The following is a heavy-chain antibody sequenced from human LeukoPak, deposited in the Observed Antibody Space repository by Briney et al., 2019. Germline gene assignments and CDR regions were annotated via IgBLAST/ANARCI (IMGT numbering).Heavy chain of an antibody. D-gene: IGHD1-1*01. V-gene: IGHV3-53*01. CDR2: IYSGGHT. Sequence: PRGSLRLSCAASGFTVSSNYVSWVRQAPGKGLEWVSVIYSGGHTYYADSVKGRFIISRDNSKNTLYLQMNSLRAEDTAVYYCARTGNPATGDYWGQGTLVTVSS. J-gene: IGHJ4*02. CDR3: ARTGNPATGDY. CDR1: GFTVSSNY.